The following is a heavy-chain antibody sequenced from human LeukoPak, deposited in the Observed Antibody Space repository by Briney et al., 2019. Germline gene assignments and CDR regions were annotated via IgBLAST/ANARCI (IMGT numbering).Heavy chain of an antibody. D-gene: IGHD5-12*01. Sequence: GGSLRLSCAASGFTFSNYAMSWVRQAPGKGLEWVSAISGSRGSTYYADSVKGRFTISRDNAKNALFLRMSSLRVEDTATYYCASDIVATSGDFWGQGTLVSVSS. J-gene: IGHJ4*02. CDR2: ISGSRGST. V-gene: IGHV3-23*01. CDR3: ASDIVATSGDF. CDR1: GFTFSNYA.